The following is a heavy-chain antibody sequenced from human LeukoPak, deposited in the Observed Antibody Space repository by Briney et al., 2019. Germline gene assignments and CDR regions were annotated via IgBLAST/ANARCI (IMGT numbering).Heavy chain of an antibody. CDR2: IYTSGST. J-gene: IGHJ5*02. Sequence: SQTLSLTCTVSGGSISSGSYYWSWIRQPAGKGLEWIGRIYTSGSTNYNPSLKSRVTISVDTSKNQFSLKLSSVTAADTAVYYCARAVEYSSSIDPWGQGTLVTVSS. CDR3: ARAVEYSSSIDP. CDR1: GGSISSGSYY. V-gene: IGHV4-61*02. D-gene: IGHD6-6*01.